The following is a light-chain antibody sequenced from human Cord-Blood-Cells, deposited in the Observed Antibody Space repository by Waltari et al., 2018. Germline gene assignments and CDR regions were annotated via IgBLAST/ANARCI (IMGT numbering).Light chain of an antibody. CDR3: QQRSNWIT. CDR2: DAS. Sequence: EIVLTQSPATLSLSPGERAPLSCRASQSVSSYLASYQQKPGQAPRLLIYDASNRATGIPARFSGSGSGTDFTLTISSLEPEDFAVYYCQQRSNWITFGQGTRLEIK. CDR1: QSVSSY. J-gene: IGKJ5*01. V-gene: IGKV3-11*01.